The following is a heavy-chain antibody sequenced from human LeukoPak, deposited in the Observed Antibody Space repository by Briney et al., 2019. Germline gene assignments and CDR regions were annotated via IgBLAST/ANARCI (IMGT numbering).Heavy chain of an antibody. D-gene: IGHD3-22*01. V-gene: IGHV3-9*01. CDR2: ISWNSGSI. Sequence: GRSLRLSCAASGFTFDDYAMHWVRQAPGKGLEWVSGISWNSGSIGYADSVKGRFTISRDNAKNSLYLQMNSLRAEDTALYYCAKASKEGSYDRSGYYYFDYWGQGTLVTVSS. CDR3: AKASKEGSYDRSGYYYFDY. CDR1: GFTFDDYA. J-gene: IGHJ4*02.